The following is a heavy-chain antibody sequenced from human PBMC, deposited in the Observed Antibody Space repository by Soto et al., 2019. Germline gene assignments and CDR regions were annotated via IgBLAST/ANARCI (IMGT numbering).Heavy chain of an antibody. CDR1: GFIFSSYA. V-gene: IGHV3-30-3*02. CDR3: ATLAEVSTLVDQ. CDR2: IWYDGSNE. J-gene: IGHJ4*02. Sequence: QVQLVESGGGVVQPGSSLRLSCAASGFIFSSYAMHWIRQAPGKGLECVAVIWYDGSNEYYAYSVKGRFTISRDNAKKALYLQLNSVRAEASATYYCATLAEVSTLVDQWGPGTLVTVSS. D-gene: IGHD2-15*01.